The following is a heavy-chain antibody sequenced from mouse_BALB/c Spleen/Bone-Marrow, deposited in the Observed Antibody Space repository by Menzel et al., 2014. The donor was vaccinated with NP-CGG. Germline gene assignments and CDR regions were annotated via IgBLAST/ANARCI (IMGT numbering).Heavy chain of an antibody. V-gene: IGHV1-5*01. Sequence: VQLQQSGTVLARLGAAVKMSCKASGYTFXNYWMHWVKQRPGQGLEWIGTIYPGNSDTTYNQKFKGKATLTAVTSTSTAYIELSSLTNEDSAVYYCTTLARNKFDYWGQGTTLTVSS. CDR1: GYTFXNYW. CDR2: IYPGNSDT. D-gene: IGHD3-1*01. CDR3: TTLARNKFDY. J-gene: IGHJ2*01.